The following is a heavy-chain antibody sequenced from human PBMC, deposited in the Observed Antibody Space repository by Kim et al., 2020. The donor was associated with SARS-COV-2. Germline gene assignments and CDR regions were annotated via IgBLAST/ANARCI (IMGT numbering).Heavy chain of an antibody. D-gene: IGHD3-10*01. CDR2: IYYSGRT. V-gene: IGHV4-59*08. J-gene: IGHJ6*03. CDR1: GGSSTSYY. CDR3: ARAVYGSVSFYYYYIDV. Sequence: SETLSLTCTVSGGSSTSYYWSWIRQPPGKGLEWIGYIYYSGRTNYTSSLKCRVTISVDTSKNQFSLKLTSVTAADTAAYYCARAVYGSVSFYYYYIDV.